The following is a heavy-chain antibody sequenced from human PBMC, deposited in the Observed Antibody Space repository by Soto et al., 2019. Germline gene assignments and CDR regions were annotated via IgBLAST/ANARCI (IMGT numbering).Heavy chain of an antibody. D-gene: IGHD3-3*01. Sequence: ASVKVSCKASGYTLTSYGISWVRQAPGQGLEWMGWISAYNGNTNYAQKLQGRVTMTTDTSTSTAYMELRSLRSDDTAVYYCARGGGYDLWSGYSSWFVSCCQGTLGTVSS. J-gene: IGHJ5*01. V-gene: IGHV1-18*01. CDR1: GYTLTSYG. CDR2: ISAYNGNT. CDR3: ARGGGYDLWSGYSSWFVS.